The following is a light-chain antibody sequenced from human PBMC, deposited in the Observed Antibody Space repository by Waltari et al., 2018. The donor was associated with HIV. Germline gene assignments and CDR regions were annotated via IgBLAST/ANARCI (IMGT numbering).Light chain of an antibody. CDR1: HSVLFTSTHQRY. J-gene: IGKJ4*01. CDR3: QQYYSSPPT. V-gene: IGKV4-1*01. Sequence: DIVMTQSPDSLAVSLGARATISCKSSHSVLFTSTHQRYLTWYPQKPGQPPKVVFYWASSRESGVPDRFRGGGSGTDFTLTISSLQAEDVALYYGQQYYSSPPTFGGGTKVEIK. CDR2: WAS.